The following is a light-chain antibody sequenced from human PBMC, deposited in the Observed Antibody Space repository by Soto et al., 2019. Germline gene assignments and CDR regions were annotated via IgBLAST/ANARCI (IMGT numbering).Light chain of an antibody. CDR3: QQYNSYSPYT. V-gene: IGKV1-5*01. J-gene: IGKJ2*01. CDR1: QSISSW. CDR2: DAS. Sequence: DIQMTQSPSTLSASVGDRVTITCRASQSISSWLAWYQQKPGKAPKLLIYDASSLESGVPSRFSGSGSGTEFTITISSLQPDDFATYYCQQYNSYSPYTFGQGTTLEIK.